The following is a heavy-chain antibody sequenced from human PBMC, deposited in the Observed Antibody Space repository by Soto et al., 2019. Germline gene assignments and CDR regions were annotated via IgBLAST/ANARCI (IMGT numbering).Heavy chain of an antibody. CDR2: ISAYNGNT. V-gene: IGHV1-18*01. Sequence: QVQLVQSGAEVKKPGASVKVSCKASGYTFTSYGISWVRQAPGQGLEWMGWISAYNGNTNYAQKLQGRVTMTTDTPRSSAYMDLRSLRSDDTALYCCARRAVVRGDIRSDFGYWGQGTLVTVSS. CDR3: ARRAVVRGDIRSDFGY. D-gene: IGHD3-10*01. J-gene: IGHJ4*02. CDR1: GYTFTSYG.